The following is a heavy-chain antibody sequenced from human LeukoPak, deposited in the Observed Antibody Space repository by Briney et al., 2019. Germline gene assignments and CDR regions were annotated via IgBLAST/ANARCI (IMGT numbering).Heavy chain of an antibody. CDR1: GYSISSGYY. V-gene: IGHV4-38-2*02. Sequence: SETLSLTCTVSGYSISSGYYWGWIRQPPGKGLEWIGYIYYSGSTYYNPSLKSRVTISVDTSKNQFSLKLSSVTAADTAVYYCARGFSSGYYYGHAFDIWGQGTMVTVSS. CDR2: IYYSGST. CDR3: ARGFSSGYYYGHAFDI. D-gene: IGHD3-22*01. J-gene: IGHJ3*02.